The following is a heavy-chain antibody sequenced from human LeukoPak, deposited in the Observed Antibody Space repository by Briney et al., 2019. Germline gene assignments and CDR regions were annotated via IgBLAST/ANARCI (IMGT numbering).Heavy chain of an antibody. CDR3: ATVTRYYYDSSGYYY. CDR1: GYTFTDYY. D-gene: IGHD3-22*01. Sequence: ASVKVSCKVSGYTFTDYYMHWVQQAPGKGLEWMGLVDPEDGETIYAEKFQGRVTMTADTSTDTAYMELRSLSSENTAVYSGATVTRYYYDSSGYYYWGQGTLVTVSS. V-gene: IGHV1-69-2*01. CDR2: VDPEDGET. J-gene: IGHJ4*02.